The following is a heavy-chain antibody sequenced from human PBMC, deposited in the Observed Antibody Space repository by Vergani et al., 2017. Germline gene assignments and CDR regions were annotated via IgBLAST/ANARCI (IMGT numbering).Heavy chain of an antibody. Sequence: QVTLKESGPVLVKPTETLTLTCTVSGFSVNSHPMRVIWIRQPPGKALEWLARIDWDDDKFYDRSLKTRLTISKDTSKNQVVLTMTNMDPVDTATYYCARSSNWGSTGFDYWGQGTLVTVSS. V-gene: IGHV2-70*04. CDR2: IDWDDDK. CDR3: ARSSNWGSTGFDY. CDR1: GFSVNSHPMR. D-gene: IGHD7-27*01. J-gene: IGHJ4*02.